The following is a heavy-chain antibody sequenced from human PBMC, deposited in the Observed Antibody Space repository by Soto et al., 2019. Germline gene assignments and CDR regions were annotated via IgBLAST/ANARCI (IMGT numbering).Heavy chain of an antibody. Sequence: QVQLQESGPGLVKPSQTLSLTCTVSGGSISSGGYYWSWIRQHPGKGLEWIGYIYYSGSTYYNPSLKSRVRTSAAPPPNPCSLKLRAVTAAAPAVYYCARGRSSPSPYPLGYWGQGTLVTVSS. CDR1: GGSISSGGYY. J-gene: IGHJ4*02. CDR2: IYYSGST. D-gene: IGHD2-2*01. V-gene: IGHV4-31*03. CDR3: ARGRSSPSPYPLGY.